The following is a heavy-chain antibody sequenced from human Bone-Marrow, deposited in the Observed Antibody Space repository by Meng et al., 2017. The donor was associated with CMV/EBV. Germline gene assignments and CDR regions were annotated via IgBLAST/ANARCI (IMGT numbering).Heavy chain of an antibody. CDR2: INPQSGDT. Sequence: ASVKVSCKASGYTFTGHYMHWVRQAPGQGLEWMGWINPQSGDTNYAQNFQGTVTLTRDTSISTAYMELSTLRSDDTAMYYCARDMTSTWYGGSDSWGQGTLDTVSS. V-gene: IGHV1-2*02. D-gene: IGHD3-10*01. CDR3: ARDMTSTWYGGSDS. CDR1: GYTFTGHY. J-gene: IGHJ4*02.